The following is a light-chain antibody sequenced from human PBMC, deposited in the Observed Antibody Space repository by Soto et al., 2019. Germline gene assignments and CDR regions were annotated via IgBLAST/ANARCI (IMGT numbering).Light chain of an antibody. J-gene: IGLJ1*01. CDR2: GVT. Sequence: LTQPASVSGSPGQSITISCSGTSSDIGGHDDVSWYQQHPGKVPKLLLYGVTDRPSGVSDRFSGSKSGNVASLTISGLQAEDEADYYCCSYTTDLTPYVFGTGTKVTVL. CDR3: CSYTTDLTPYV. CDR1: SSDIGGHDD. V-gene: IGLV2-14*03.